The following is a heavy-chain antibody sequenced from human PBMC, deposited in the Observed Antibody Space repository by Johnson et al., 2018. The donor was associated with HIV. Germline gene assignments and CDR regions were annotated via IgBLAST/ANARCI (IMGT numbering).Heavy chain of an antibody. CDR1: GFTFSTYW. J-gene: IGHJ3*01. CDR2: IKQDGSAK. D-gene: IGHD4-11*01. V-gene: IGHV3-7*01. Sequence: VQLVESGGGLVQAGGSLRLSCAASGFTFSTYWMTWVRQAPGKGLEWVASIKQDGSAKHYVDSVWGRFSISRDNAKSSLCLQMNSLRVDDTAVYYCARDDDYSRVRAFDCWGQGTTVTVSS. CDR3: ARDDDYSRVRAFDC.